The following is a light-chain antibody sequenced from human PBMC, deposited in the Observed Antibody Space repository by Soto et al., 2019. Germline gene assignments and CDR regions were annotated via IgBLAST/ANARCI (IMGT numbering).Light chain of an antibody. J-gene: IGKJ2*01. CDR3: QQYVMPPYT. CDR1: QSVSKYY. Sequence: EIVLTQSPGTLSLSPGERATLSCRASQSVSKYYLAWYQVKPGQAPRLVIYGASSRATGIPDRFNGGGSGTDFTLTISRLEPEDFAVYYCQQYVMPPYTFSQGTKVDNK. V-gene: IGKV3-20*01. CDR2: GAS.